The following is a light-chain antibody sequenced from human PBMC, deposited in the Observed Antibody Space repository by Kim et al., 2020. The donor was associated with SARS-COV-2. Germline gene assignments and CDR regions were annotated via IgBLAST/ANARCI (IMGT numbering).Light chain of an antibody. CDR1: QSLVRSDGNTY. Sequence: PASISVRSSQSLVRSDGNTYLTWLQQRPGQPPRLLIYKNSNRFSGVPDRFSGSGAGTDFTLKISRVEAEDVGVYYCMQAAQFPITFGQGTRLEIK. CDR3: MQAAQFPIT. CDR2: KNS. V-gene: IGKV2-24*01. J-gene: IGKJ5*01.